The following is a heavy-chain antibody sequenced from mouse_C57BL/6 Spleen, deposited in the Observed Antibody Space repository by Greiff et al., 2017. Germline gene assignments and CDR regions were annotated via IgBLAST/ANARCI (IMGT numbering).Heavy chain of an antibody. CDR3: AREGHSKVFAY. D-gene: IGHD2-10*02. V-gene: IGHV3-6*01. J-gene: IGHJ3*01. Sequence: EVQLVESGPGLVKPSQSLSLTCSVTGYSITSGYYWNWIRQFPGNKLEWMGYISYDGSNNYNPSLKNRISITRDTSKNQFFLKLNSVTTEDTATYYCAREGHSKVFAYWGQGTLVTVSA. CDR1: GYSITSGYY. CDR2: ISYDGSN.